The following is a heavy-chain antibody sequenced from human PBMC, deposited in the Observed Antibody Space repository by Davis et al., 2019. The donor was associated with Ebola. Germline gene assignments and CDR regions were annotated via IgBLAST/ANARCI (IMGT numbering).Heavy chain of an antibody. CDR1: GGSISSSSYY. Sequence: SETLSLTCTVSGGSISSSSYYWGWIRQPPEKGLEWIATIYYSGSTYYNPSLKSRVTISVDTSKNQFSLKLSSVTAADTAVYYCARVVGFSLDYWGQGTLVTVSS. CDR2: IYYSGST. D-gene: IGHD1-26*01. J-gene: IGHJ4*02. CDR3: ARVVGFSLDY. V-gene: IGHV4-39*07.